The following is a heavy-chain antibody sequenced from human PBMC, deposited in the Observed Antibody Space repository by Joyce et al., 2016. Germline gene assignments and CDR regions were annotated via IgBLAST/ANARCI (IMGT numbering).Heavy chain of an antibody. V-gene: IGHV3-74*01. CDR1: GFSFSGYW. CDR2: INTEGSSP. J-gene: IGHJ5*02. D-gene: IGHD6-6*01. CDR3: VRGISARPGGPNWFDP. Sequence: EVQLVESGGGLVQPGGSLRLSCAASGFSFSGYWIHWVRQAPGKGLVWVARINTEGSSPRFADSVKGRFTISRDNAKNTLYLQMNSLRAEDTAVYYCVRGISARPGGPNWFDPWGQGTLVTVSS.